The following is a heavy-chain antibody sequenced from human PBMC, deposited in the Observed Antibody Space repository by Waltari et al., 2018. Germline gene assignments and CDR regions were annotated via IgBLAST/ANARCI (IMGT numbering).Heavy chain of an antibody. CDR2: INNDRSDT. D-gene: IGHD6-6*01. CDR3: ARDRPHNWFDP. CDR1: GFTFSSYW. J-gene: IGHJ5*02. V-gene: IGHV3-74*01. Sequence: EEQLVESGGGLVQPGGSLRLSCAASGFTFSSYWMHWVRQTPGKGLVWVSRINNDRSDTTYADSVKGRFTISRDNARNTLYLQMNSLRAEDTAVYYCARDRPHNWFDPWGQGTLVTVSS.